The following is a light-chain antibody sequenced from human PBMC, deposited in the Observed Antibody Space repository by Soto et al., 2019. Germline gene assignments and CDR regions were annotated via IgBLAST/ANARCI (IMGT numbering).Light chain of an antibody. J-gene: IGKJ2*01. Sequence: EVVLTQSPGTLSLSPGERATLSCRASQTVTSNYLAWYQQKPGQAPRLLIYGASSRATDIPHRFSGSGSGTDFTLTISRLEPEDFALYYCQQYHSLPVTFGQGTKLEIK. CDR2: GAS. V-gene: IGKV3-20*01. CDR1: QTVTSNY. CDR3: QQYHSLPVT.